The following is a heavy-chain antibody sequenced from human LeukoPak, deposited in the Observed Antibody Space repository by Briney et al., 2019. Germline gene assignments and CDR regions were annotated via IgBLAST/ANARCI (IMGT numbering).Heavy chain of an antibody. V-gene: IGHV4-34*01. J-gene: IGHJ4*02. D-gene: IGHD2-2*01. CDR2: INHSGST. CDR1: GGSFSGYY. CDR3: AGVVRVVGQLLLKYFDY. Sequence: SETLSLTCAVSGGSFSGYYWSWIRQPPGKGLEWIGEINHSGSTNYNPSLKSRVTISVDTSKNQFSLKLSSVTAADTAVYYCAGVVRVVGQLLLKYFDYWGQGTLVTVSS.